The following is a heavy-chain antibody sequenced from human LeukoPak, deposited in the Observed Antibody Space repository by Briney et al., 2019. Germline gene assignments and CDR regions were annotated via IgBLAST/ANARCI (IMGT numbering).Heavy chain of an antibody. V-gene: IGHV3-66*01. CDR2: IYSGGNT. D-gene: IGHD3-9*01. CDR1: GFTVSSNY. Sequence: GGSLRLSCVASGFTVSSNYMSWVRQAPGKGLEWVSIIYSGGNTYYADSVKGRFTLSRDSSKTTLFLQMNSLRAVDTAVYYCAREEVLTGYSYFDHWGQGPLVTVSS. CDR3: AREEVLTGYSYFDH. J-gene: IGHJ4*02.